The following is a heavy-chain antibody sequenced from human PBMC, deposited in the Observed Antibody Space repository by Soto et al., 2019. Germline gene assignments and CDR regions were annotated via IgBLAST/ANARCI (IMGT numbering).Heavy chain of an antibody. V-gene: IGHV1-69*01. CDR2: IIPIFGTA. Sequence: QVQLVQSGAEVKKPGSSVKVSCKASGGTFSSYAISWVRQAPGQGLEWLGGIIPIFGTANYAQKFQGRVTITADESTSTAYMELRSLRSEDTAVYYCARDKGSGGVATILGFIYWGQGTLVTVSS. CDR1: GGTFSSYA. J-gene: IGHJ4*02. CDR3: ARDKGSGGVATILGFIY. D-gene: IGHD5-12*01.